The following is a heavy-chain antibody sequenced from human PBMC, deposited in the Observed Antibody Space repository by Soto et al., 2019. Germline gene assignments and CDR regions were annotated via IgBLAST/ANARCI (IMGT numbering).Heavy chain of an antibody. J-gene: IGHJ6*02. CDR2: IYTSGST. V-gene: IGHV4-4*07. CDR1: GGSISSYY. Sequence: SETLSLTCTVSGGSISSYYWSWIRQPAGKGLEWIGRIYTSGSTNYNPSLKSRVTMSVDTSKNQFSLKLSSVTAADTAVYYCARCTTPYNWNYSDYYYDGMDVWGQGTTVTVS. D-gene: IGHD1-7*01. CDR3: ARCTTPYNWNYSDYYYDGMDV.